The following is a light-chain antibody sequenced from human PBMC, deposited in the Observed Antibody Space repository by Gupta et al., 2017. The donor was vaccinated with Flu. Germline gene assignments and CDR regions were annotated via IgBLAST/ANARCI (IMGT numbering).Light chain of an antibody. Sequence: RVTISCSGSSSNIESNAVNWYQQLTGAAPKLLIYSNNQRPSGVPDRFSGSKSGTSASLALSGLQSEDEADYYCAAWDDRMNGLIFGGGTKLTVL. CDR3: AAWDDRMNGLI. CDR1: SSNIESNA. J-gene: IGLJ2*01. V-gene: IGLV1-44*01. CDR2: SNN.